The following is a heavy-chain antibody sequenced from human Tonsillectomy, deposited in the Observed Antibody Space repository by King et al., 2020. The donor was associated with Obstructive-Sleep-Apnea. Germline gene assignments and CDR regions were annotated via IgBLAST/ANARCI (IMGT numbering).Heavy chain of an antibody. CDR2: INHSGST. CDR1: GGSFSGYY. D-gene: IGHD6-6*01. Sequence: VQLQQWGAGLLKPSETLSLTCAVYGGSFSGYYWSWIRQPPGKGLEWIGEINHSGSTNYNPSLKSRVTISVDTSKNQFSLKLSSVTAADTAVYYCAMGYSSSSRFRYYYYYYGMDVWGHGTTVTVSS. J-gene: IGHJ6*02. CDR3: AMGYSSSSRFRYYYYYYGMDV. V-gene: IGHV4-34*01.